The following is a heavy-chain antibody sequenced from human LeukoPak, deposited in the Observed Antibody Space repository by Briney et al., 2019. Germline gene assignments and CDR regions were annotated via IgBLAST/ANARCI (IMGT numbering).Heavy chain of an antibody. CDR1: GYTFTNYG. J-gene: IGHJ4*02. D-gene: IGHD5/OR15-5a*01. CDR3: ARDAVSTTTAGGIDY. Sequence: GASVKVSCKASGYTFTNYGISWVRQAPGQGLEWMGWISAYSGYTHHAQKIQGRVTVTTEASTSTAYMELRSLTSYDTAVYYCARDAVSTTTAGGIDYWGQGTLVTVSS. CDR2: ISAYSGYT. V-gene: IGHV1-18*01.